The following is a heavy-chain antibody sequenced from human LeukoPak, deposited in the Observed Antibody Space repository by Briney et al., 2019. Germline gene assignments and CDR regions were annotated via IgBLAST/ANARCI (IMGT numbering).Heavy chain of an antibody. Sequence: GGSLRLSCAASGFTFSSYWMHWVRQAPGKGLVWVSRFNSDGSNTRYADSVKGRFTISRDNAKNSLYLQMNSLRAEDTAVYYCAREGESYPDLDYWGQGTLVTVSS. CDR3: AREGESYPDLDY. CDR2: FNSDGSNT. V-gene: IGHV3-74*01. J-gene: IGHJ4*02. D-gene: IGHD3-10*01. CDR1: GFTFSSYW.